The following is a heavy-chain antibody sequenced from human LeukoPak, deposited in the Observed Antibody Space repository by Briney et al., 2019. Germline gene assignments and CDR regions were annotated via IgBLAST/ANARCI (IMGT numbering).Heavy chain of an antibody. V-gene: IGHV3-15*01. CDR3: THISSIPHRFAS. CDR2: IKSKGGGGTT. J-gene: IGHJ4*02. D-gene: IGHD2-21*01. CDR1: GLTFIDAW. Sequence: GGSLRLSCEVSGLTFIDAWVSWVRQAPGKGLEWVGRIKSKGGGGTTDHAAPVKGRFTISRDDSKNTVYLQMSSLRTEDTAIYYCTHISSIPHRFASWGQGTLATVSS.